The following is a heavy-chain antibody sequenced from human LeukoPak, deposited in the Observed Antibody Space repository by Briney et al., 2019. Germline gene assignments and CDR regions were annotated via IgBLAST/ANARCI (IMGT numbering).Heavy chain of an antibody. CDR2: ITSDGRNT. Sequence: GGSLRLSCAASGFTFSSYWMHWVRQAPGKGLVWVSRITSDGRNTVYADSVKGRFTISRDNARNTVYLQMTSLRPEDSAVYFCAKDWRYRLDMWGQGALVTVSS. V-gene: IGHV3-74*01. J-gene: IGHJ4*02. CDR1: GFTFSSYW. D-gene: IGHD3-16*02. CDR3: AKDWRYRLDM.